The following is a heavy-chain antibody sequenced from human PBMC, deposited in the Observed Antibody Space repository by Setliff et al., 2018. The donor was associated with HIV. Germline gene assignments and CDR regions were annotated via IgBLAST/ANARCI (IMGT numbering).Heavy chain of an antibody. CDR3: ARWVYNSAWSLDY. V-gene: IGHV4-59*08. CDR1: GGSISSYY. D-gene: IGHD6-19*01. Sequence: PSETLSLTCTVSGGSISSYYWTWLRQFPGKGLEWIGFIFYTGSTTYNPSLNSRVTISVDTSKNQFSLKVTSVTAADSATYYCARWVYNSAWSLDYWGQGTLVTVSS. J-gene: IGHJ4*02. CDR2: IFYTGST.